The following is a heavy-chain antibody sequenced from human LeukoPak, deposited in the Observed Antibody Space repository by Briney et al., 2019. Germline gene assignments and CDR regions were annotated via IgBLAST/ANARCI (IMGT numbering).Heavy chain of an antibody. CDR2: ISSNGGST. V-gene: IGHV3-64*01. CDR1: GFTFSSYA. D-gene: IGHD5-12*01. Sequence: EGSLRLSCAASGFTFSSYAMHWVRQAPGKGLEYVSAISSNGGSTYYANSVKGRFTISRDNSKNTLYLQMGSLRAEDMAVYYCARGYSGYDFVGTTALDYWGQGTLVTVSS. J-gene: IGHJ4*02. CDR3: ARGYSGYDFVGTTALDY.